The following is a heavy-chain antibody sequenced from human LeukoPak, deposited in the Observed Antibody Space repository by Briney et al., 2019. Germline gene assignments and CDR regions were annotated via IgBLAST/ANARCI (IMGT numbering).Heavy chain of an antibody. CDR1: RFTFSSYG. CDR2: ITDSGGDT. CDR3: AKDIMRWAFDY. V-gene: IGHV3-23*01. J-gene: IGHJ4*02. Sequence: GGSLRLSCAASRFTFSSYGMSWVRQAPGKGLEWISTITDSGGDTYYADSVKGRFTISKDNSENKLFLQMNSLRAEDTAVYYCAKDIMRWAFDYWGQGTLVAVSS. D-gene: IGHD2-21*01.